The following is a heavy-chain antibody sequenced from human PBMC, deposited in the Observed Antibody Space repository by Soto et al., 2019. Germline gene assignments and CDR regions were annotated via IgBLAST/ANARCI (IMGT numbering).Heavy chain of an antibody. CDR1: GFACSNYA. CDR2: ISTSIDAT. Sequence: LILSWAASGFACSNYAMHWVRQAPGKGLEWVSSISTSIDATYYADSVKGRFTISRDDSKNTLYLQMNSLRAEDSAVYYCAKDRTVAARNFDYWGQGTQVTVSS. CDR3: AKDRTVAARNFDY. V-gene: IGHV3-23*01. D-gene: IGHD6-6*01. J-gene: IGHJ4*02.